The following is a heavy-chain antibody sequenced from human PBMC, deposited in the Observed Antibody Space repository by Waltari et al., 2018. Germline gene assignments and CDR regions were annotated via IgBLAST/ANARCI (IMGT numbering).Heavy chain of an antibody. CDR1: GFTFDDYA. CDR2: ISWDGGST. Sequence: EVQLVESGGVVVQPGGSLRLSCAASGFTFDDYAMHWVRQAPGKGLEWVSLISWDGGSTDYADAVKGRFTISRDNSKNSLYLQMNSLRADDTALYYCAKDIGTVSNYYYGMDVWGQGTTVTVSS. J-gene: IGHJ6*02. CDR3: AKDIGTVSNYYYGMDV. V-gene: IGHV3-43D*04. D-gene: IGHD4-4*01.